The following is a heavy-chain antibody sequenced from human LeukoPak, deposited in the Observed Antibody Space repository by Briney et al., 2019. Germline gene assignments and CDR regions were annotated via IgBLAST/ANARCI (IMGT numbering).Heavy chain of an antibody. D-gene: IGHD6-19*01. CDR2: INREGSST. CDR1: GFTFSAYW. J-gene: IGHJ4*02. CDR3: AREGREVAGLQY. V-gene: IGHV3-74*01. Sequence: GGSLRLSCAASGFTFSAYWMHWVRQAPGTRLVWVSRINREGSSTTYADSVKGRFTISRDNARNTLYLQMISLGIEDAAVYYCAREGREVAGLQYWGQGTLVTVSS.